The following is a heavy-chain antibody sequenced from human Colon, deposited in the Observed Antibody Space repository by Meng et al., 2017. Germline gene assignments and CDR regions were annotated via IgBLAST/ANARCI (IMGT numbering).Heavy chain of an antibody. CDR2: ISANNANT. Sequence: QVPLEQSGAGVKTPGASGNGFCKVSGYTFTSSGTRWVRQAPGQGIEWRGWISANNANTNNTQKLQGRVTMTTDTSTSTAYMALRSLRSDDTAVYYCARVHYGDYPFDYWGQGTLVTVSS. D-gene: IGHD4-17*01. V-gene: IGHV1-18*01. CDR3: ARVHYGDYPFDY. J-gene: IGHJ4*02. CDR1: GYTFTSSG.